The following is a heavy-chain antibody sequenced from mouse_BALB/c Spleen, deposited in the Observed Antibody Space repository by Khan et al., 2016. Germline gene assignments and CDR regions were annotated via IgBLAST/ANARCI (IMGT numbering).Heavy chain of an antibody. CDR2: ISYSGST. D-gene: IGHD2-1*01. Sequence: EVQLQESGPSLVKPSQTLSLTCSVTGDSITSGYWNWIRKFPGNKLEYMGYISYSGSTYYNPSLKSRISITRDTSKSKYYLQLKSVTTEDTATDYCAGYYGHFFDYWGQGTTLTVSS. V-gene: IGHV3-8*02. CDR1: GDSITSGY. CDR3: AGYYGHFFDY. J-gene: IGHJ2*01.